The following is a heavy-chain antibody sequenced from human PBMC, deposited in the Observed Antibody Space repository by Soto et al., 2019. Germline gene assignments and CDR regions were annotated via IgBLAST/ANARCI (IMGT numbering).Heavy chain of an antibody. D-gene: IGHD2-15*01. J-gene: IGHJ1*01. V-gene: IGHV1-18*04. CDR1: GYTFTSYC. Sequence: ASVKFSCKASGYTFTSYCISWLRQTPGQGLEWMGWISAYNGNTNYAQKLQGRVTMTTDKSTSTGYLELRSLRSNDNALYDSARARLYCICSDGSCYQTNEYLQHWGQGTVVTVSS. CDR3: ARARLYCICSDGSCYQTNEYLQH. CDR2: ISAYNGNT.